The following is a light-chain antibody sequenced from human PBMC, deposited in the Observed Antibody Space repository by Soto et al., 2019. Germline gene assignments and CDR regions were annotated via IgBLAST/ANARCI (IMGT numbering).Light chain of an antibody. V-gene: IGLV2-23*02. Sequence: QSALTQPASVSGSPGQSITISCTGISTTDGRDNLVSWYQQHPGKAPKFIIYEVTKRPSGVSDRFSGSKSDNTASLTISGLQAEDEADYYCCSYAGSSPFVLFGGGTKLTVL. J-gene: IGLJ3*02. CDR1: STTDGRDNL. CDR2: EVT. CDR3: CSYAGSSPFVL.